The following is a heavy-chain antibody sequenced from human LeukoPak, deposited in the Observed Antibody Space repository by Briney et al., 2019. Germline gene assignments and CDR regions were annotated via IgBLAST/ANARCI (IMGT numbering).Heavy chain of an antibody. CDR3: ARDGRRDIVGVPGARYRSCGMDV. D-gene: IGHD2-2*01. V-gene: IGHV1-69*13. J-gene: IGHJ6*02. Sequence: SVKVSHKSSGCTFTSYAISWVRQAPGPGLEWMGGIIPIFGTANYAQKYLGRVTITADESTSTAYMELSSLRSEDTAVYYCARDGRRDIVGVPGARYRSCGMDVWGQGTTVTVSS. CDR2: IIPIFGTA. CDR1: GCTFTSYA.